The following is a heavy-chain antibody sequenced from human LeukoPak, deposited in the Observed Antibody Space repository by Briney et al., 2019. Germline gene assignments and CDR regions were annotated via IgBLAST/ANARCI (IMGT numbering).Heavy chain of an antibody. CDR1: GFSLSTSGVG. V-gene: IGHV2-5*01. CDR2: IYWNDDN. Sequence: ESGPTLVKPTQTLTLTCTLSGFSLSTSGVGVGWIRQPPGKALEWLALIYWNDDNRYSPSLKTRLTITKDTSKNQVVLTMTKMDPVDTATYYCAHYGDYRFLYYFDYWGQGTLVTVSS. CDR3: AHYGDYRFLYYFDY. D-gene: IGHD4-17*01. J-gene: IGHJ4*02.